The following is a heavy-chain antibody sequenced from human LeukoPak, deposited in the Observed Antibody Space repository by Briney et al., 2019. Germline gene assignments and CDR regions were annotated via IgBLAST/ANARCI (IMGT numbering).Heavy chain of an antibody. V-gene: IGHV5-51*01. D-gene: IGHD5-24*01. Sequence: GESLKIPCKGSGYSFTSYWIDWVRQMPGKGLEWMGTIYPGDSDTRYSPSFQGQVTISADKSITTAYLQWNRLKASDNAMYYCARHGGNNYGIDYWGQGTLVTVSS. CDR2: IYPGDSDT. CDR3: ARHGGNNYGIDY. J-gene: IGHJ4*02. CDR1: GYSFTSYW.